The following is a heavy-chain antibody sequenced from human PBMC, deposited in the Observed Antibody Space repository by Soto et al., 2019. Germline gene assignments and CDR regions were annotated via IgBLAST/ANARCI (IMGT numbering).Heavy chain of an antibody. CDR3: ALRRASIVGATADY. CDR1: GFTFSSYS. D-gene: IGHD1-26*01. CDR2: ISSSSSYI. Sequence: EVQLVESGGGLVKPGGSLRLSCAASGFTFSSYSMNWVRQAPGKGLEWVSSISSSSSYIYYADSVKGRFTISRDNAKNSLYRQMTSLRAEDTAVYYWALRRASIVGATADYWGQGTLVTVSS. J-gene: IGHJ4*02. V-gene: IGHV3-21*01.